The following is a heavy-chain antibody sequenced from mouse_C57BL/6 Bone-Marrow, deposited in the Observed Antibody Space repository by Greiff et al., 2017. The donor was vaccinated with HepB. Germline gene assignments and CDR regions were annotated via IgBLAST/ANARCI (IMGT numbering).Heavy chain of an antibody. CDR1: GFTFSDYY. Sequence: EVQLVDSGGGLVQPGGSLKLSCAASGFTFSDYYMYWVRQTPEKRLEWVAYISNGGGSTYYPDTVKGRFTISRDNAKNTLYLQMSRLKSEDTAMYYCARDGSSPWYVDVWGTGTTVTVSS. D-gene: IGHD1-1*01. CDR2: ISNGGGST. CDR3: ARDGSSPWYVDV. J-gene: IGHJ1*03. V-gene: IGHV5-12*01.